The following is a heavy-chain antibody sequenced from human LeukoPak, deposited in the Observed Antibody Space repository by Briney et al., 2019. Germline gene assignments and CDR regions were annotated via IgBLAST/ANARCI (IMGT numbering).Heavy chain of an antibody. CDR1: GESFSGYY. D-gene: IGHD6-13*01. CDR3: ARPNKGIAAAGFDP. V-gene: IGHV4-34*01. CDR2: INHSGAT. Sequence: SETLSLTCAVYGESFSGYYWTWIRQSPGKGLELIGEINHSGATNYNPSLKSRVAVSVDTSKNQFSLTVNSVTAADTAVYYCARPNKGIAAAGFDPWGQGTLVTVSS. J-gene: IGHJ5*02.